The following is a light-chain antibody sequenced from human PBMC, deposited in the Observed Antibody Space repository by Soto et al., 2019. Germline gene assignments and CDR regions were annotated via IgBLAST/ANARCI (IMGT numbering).Light chain of an antibody. CDR2: GAS. V-gene: IGKV3-20*01. CDR3: QLCGIAPFT. CDR1: QSVSSGY. Sequence: EIVLTQSPGPLSLSPGERATLSCRASQSVSSGYLAWYQQKPGRVPRLLIYGASNRAPGIPDRFTGSGSGTDFTLTIARVEPEDFAVYYCQLCGIAPFTFGPGTKV. J-gene: IGKJ3*01.